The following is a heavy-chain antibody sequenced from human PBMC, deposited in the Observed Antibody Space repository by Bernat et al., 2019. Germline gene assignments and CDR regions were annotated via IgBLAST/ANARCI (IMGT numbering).Heavy chain of an antibody. CDR3: ARSNQWLVRWFDP. D-gene: IGHD6-19*01. CDR1: GFIFSSYA. J-gene: IGHJ5*02. CDR2: ISGSGGST. V-gene: IGHV3-23*01. Sequence: EVQLLESGGGLEQPGGSLRLSCAASGFIFSSYAMSWVRQAPGKGLEWVSAISGSGGSTSYAASVKGRFTISRDNSKNTLYLQMNSLRAEDTAVYYCARSNQWLVRWFDPWGQGTLVTVSS.